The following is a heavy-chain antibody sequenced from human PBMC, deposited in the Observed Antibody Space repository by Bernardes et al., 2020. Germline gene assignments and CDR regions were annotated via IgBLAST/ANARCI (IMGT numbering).Heavy chain of an antibody. J-gene: IGHJ4*02. Sequence: SETLSLTCAVYGGSFSGYYWSWIRQPPGKGLEWIGGINHSGSTNYNPSLKSRVTISVDTSKNQFSLKLSSVTAADTAVYYCASGPLAAAGKDYWGQGTLVTVSS. V-gene: IGHV4-34*01. CDR2: INHSGST. CDR1: GGSFSGYY. CDR3: ASGPLAAAGKDY. D-gene: IGHD6-13*01.